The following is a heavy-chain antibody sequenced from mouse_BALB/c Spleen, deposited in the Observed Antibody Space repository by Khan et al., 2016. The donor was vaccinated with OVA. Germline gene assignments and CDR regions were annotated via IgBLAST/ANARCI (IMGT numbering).Heavy chain of an antibody. Sequence: EVQLQESGPGLVKPSQSLSLTCTVTGYSITSDYAWNWIRQFPGNKLEWMGYISYSGSTSYNPSLKSRISITRDTSKNQFFLQLNSVITEDTATYYCARSIMANWGQGTTLTVSS. CDR1: GYSITSDYA. J-gene: IGHJ2*01. CDR2: ISYSGST. CDR3: ARSIMAN. V-gene: IGHV3-2*02.